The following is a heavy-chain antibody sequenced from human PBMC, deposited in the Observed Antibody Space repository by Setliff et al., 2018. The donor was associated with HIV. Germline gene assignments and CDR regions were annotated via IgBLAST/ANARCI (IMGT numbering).Heavy chain of an antibody. D-gene: IGHD3-22*01. Sequence: SETLSLTCAVSGYSISSSHWWGWIRQPPGKGLEWIGYIYYSGSTNYNPSLKSRATMSVDTSNNRFSLKLRSVTAADTAVYWCAREDSSYHYFDSWGQGMLVTVSS. CDR2: IYYSGST. J-gene: IGHJ4*02. V-gene: IGHV4-28*03. CDR1: GYSISSSHW. CDR3: AREDSSYHYFDS.